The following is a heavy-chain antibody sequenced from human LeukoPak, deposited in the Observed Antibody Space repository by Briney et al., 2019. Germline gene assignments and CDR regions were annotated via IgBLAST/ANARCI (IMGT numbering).Heavy chain of an antibody. D-gene: IGHD5-18*01. J-gene: IGHJ6*02. Sequence: GRSLGLSCAASGFTFSSYAMHWVRQAPGKGLEWVAVISYDGSNKYYADFVKGRFTISRDNSKNTLYLQMNSLRAEDTAVYYCARDPTYSYGYYYYYYGMDVWGQGTTVTVSS. CDR3: ARDPTYSYGYYYYYYGMDV. CDR2: ISYDGSNK. CDR1: GFTFSSYA. V-gene: IGHV3-30*04.